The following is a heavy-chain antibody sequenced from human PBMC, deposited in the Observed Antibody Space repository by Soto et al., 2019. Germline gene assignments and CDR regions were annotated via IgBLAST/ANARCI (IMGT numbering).Heavy chain of an antibody. V-gene: IGHV3-48*01. CDR1: GFTFSSYS. J-gene: IGHJ4*02. CDR2: ISSSSSTI. CDR3: AIDPPYSSSWYILDY. Sequence: GGSLRLSCAASGFTFSSYSMNWVRQAPGKGLGWVSYISSSSSTIYYADSVKGRFTISRDNAKNSLYLQMNSLRAEDTAVYYCAIDPPYSSSWYILDYWGQGSLVTGSS. D-gene: IGHD6-13*01.